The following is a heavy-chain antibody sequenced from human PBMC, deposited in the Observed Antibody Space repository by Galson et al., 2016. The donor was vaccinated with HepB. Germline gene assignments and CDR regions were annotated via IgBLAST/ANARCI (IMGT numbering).Heavy chain of an antibody. D-gene: IGHD2/OR15-2a*01. CDR3: TTIIGAPDHWYCDL. V-gene: IGHV3-15*01. CDR2: IKSKSDGGTT. Sequence: SLRLSCAASGFTFSSYAMGWVRQAPGKGLEWVARIKSKSDGGTTDYSAPVKNRFTISRDDAKNTLYLRMNSLKTEDTAVYYCTTIIGAPDHWYCDLWGRGTQVTVSS. CDR1: GFTFSSYA. J-gene: IGHJ2*01.